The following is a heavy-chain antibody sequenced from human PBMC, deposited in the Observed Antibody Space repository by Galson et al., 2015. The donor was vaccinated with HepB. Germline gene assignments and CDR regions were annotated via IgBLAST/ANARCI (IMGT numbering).Heavy chain of an antibody. D-gene: IGHD2-2*01. CDR1: GFAFNTYG. Sequence: SLRLSCAASGFAFNTYGIRWVRQAPGKGLEWVAAIGSGAEKTYYGDSVKGRFIISRDNSKHTVYLQMNSLRAEDTAVYFCAKPGYCSSTICTYYFDHWGQGTLVTVYS. CDR3: AKPGYCSSTICTYYFDH. V-gene: IGHV3-23*01. CDR2: IGSGAEKT. J-gene: IGHJ4*02.